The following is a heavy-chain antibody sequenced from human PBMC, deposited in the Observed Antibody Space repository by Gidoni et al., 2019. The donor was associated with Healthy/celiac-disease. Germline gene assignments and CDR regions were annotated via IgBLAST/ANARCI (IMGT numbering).Heavy chain of an antibody. J-gene: IGHJ1*01. Sequence: QVQLQESGPGLAKPSGTLSLTCAVSGGSISSSNWWSWVRQPPGKGLGWIGEIYHSGSTNYNPSLKSRVTISVDKSKNQFSLKLSSVTAADTAVYYCASESTVTHAEYFQHWGQGTLVTVSS. CDR3: ASESTVTHAEYFQH. CDR1: GGSISSSNW. V-gene: IGHV4-4*02. CDR2: IYHSGST. D-gene: IGHD4-17*01.